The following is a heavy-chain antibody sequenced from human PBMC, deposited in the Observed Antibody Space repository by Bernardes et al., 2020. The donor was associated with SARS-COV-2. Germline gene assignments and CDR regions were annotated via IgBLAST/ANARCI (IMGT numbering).Heavy chain of an antibody. D-gene: IGHD2-8*01. V-gene: IGHV3-7*01. J-gene: IGHJ6*02. Sequence: ETLSLTCTVSGGSVSSGSYYWSWIRQPPGKGLEWVANIKEDGSEKYYVDSMKGRFTISRDNAKNSVYLQMSSLRAEDTAVYYCARDLYTKNMGYYYNGMNVWGQGTTVTVSS. CDR3: ARDLYTKNMGYYYNGMNV. CDR1: GGSVSSGSYY. CDR2: IKEDGSEK.